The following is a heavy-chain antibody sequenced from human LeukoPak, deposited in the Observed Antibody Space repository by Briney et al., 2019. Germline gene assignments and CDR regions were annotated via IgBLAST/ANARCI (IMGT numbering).Heavy chain of an antibody. CDR2: ISGSGGST. Sequence: GGSLRLSCAASGFTFSSYAMSWVRQAPGKGLEWVSAISGSGGSTYYADSVKGRFTISRDNSKNTLYLQMNSLRAEDTAVYYCARDPGHYDSTQEDYWGQGTLVTVSS. V-gene: IGHV3-23*01. CDR1: GFTFSSYA. CDR3: ARDPGHYDSTQEDY. D-gene: IGHD3-22*01. J-gene: IGHJ4*02.